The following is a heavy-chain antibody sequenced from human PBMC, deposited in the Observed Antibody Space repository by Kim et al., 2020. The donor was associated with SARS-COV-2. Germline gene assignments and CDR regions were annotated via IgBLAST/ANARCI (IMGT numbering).Heavy chain of an antibody. J-gene: IGHJ4*02. V-gene: IGHV1-69*13. D-gene: IGHD3-22*01. CDR3: ASQNYYDSSGYYPEGAYFDY. CDR1: GGTFSSYA. CDR2: IIPIFGTA. Sequence: SVKVSCKASGGTFSSYAISWVRQAPGQGLEWMGGIIPIFGTANYAQKFQGRVTITADESTSTAYMELSSLRSEDTAVYYCASQNYYDSSGYYPEGAYFDYWGQGTLVTVSS.